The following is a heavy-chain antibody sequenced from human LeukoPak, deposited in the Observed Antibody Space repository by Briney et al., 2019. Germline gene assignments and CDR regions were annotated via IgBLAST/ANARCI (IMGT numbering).Heavy chain of an antibody. CDR1: GGSVSSGSYY. CDR3: SRVGAVIGSRGWFDP. D-gene: IGHD2-15*01. V-gene: IGHV4-61*01. J-gene: IGHJ5*02. CDR2: IYYTGNT. Sequence: KPSETLSLTCTVSGGSVSSGSYYWSWIRQPPGKGLEWIGYIYYTGNTNYNASLKSRLAISVDTSKNQFSLKLSSVTAADTAVYYCSRVGAVIGSRGWFDPWGQGALVTVSS.